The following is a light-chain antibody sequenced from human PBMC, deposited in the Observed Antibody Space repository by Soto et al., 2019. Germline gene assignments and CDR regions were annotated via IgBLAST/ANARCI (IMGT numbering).Light chain of an antibody. CDR1: SSNIGSNT. V-gene: IGLV1-44*01. Sequence: QSVLTQAPSASGTPGQRVTISCSGSSSNIGSNTVNWYQQLPGTAPKLLIYSNNQRPSGVPDRFSGSKSGTSASLAISGLQSEDEADYYCAAWDDSLNGRVVSGGGTKVTVL. CDR3: AAWDDSLNGRVV. J-gene: IGLJ2*01. CDR2: SNN.